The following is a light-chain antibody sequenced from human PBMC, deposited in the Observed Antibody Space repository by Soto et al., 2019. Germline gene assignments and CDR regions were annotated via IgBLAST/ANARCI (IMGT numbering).Light chain of an antibody. J-gene: IGKJ4*02. CDR1: QSVSTN. Sequence: EIVLTQSPATLSVSPGERATLSCRASQSVSTNLVWYQQKPGQAPRLLIFGASTRATNIPARFSGNGSGTEFTLTISRLQSEDFAVYYCHRYIKWPPLTFGGGTKVDIK. V-gene: IGKV3-15*01. CDR3: HRYIKWPPLT. CDR2: GAS.